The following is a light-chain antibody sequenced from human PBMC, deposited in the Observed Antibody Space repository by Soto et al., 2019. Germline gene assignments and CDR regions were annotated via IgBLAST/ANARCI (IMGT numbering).Light chain of an antibody. CDR3: AAWDDSLNGVV. Sequence: QSVLTKPPSASGTPGQRVTISCSGSSSNIGSNTVNWYQQLPGTAPRLLIYSSNQRPSGVPDRFSGSKSGTSASLAISGLQSEDEADYYCAAWDDSLNGVVFGGGTQLTVL. V-gene: IGLV1-44*01. CDR2: SSN. J-gene: IGLJ2*01. CDR1: SSNIGSNT.